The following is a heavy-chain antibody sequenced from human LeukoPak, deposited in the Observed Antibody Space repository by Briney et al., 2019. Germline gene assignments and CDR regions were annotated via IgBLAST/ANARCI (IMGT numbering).Heavy chain of an antibody. CDR2: INQGGSDK. D-gene: IGHD4-17*01. J-gene: IGHJ6*03. CDR1: GFTFSSYW. Sequence: GGPLRLSCAASGFTFSSYWMSWVRQAPGKGLEWVANINQGGSDKYYADSVKGRLPISRDNPKNSLYLQIKGMRAEAPAGYYTARDDYGLFVVYYHYYIDVSGNGATVTASS. V-gene: IGHV3-7*01. CDR3: ARDDYGLFVVYYHYYIDV.